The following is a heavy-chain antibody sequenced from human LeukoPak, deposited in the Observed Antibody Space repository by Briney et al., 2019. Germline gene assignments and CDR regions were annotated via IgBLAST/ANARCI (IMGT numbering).Heavy chain of an antibody. Sequence: PGGSLRLSCAASGFTFSSYAMSWVRQAPGKGLEWVSAISGGGGSTYYADSVKGRFTISRDNSKNTLYLQMNSLRAEDTAVYYCAKMGAKYYYGSGSYYNFDYWGQGTLVTVSS. CDR1: GFTFSSYA. J-gene: IGHJ4*02. CDR2: ISGGGGST. V-gene: IGHV3-23*01. D-gene: IGHD3-10*01. CDR3: AKMGAKYYYGSGSYYNFDY.